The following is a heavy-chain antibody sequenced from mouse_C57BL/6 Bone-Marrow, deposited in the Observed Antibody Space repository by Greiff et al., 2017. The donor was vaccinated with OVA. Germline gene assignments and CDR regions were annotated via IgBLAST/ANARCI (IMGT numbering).Heavy chain of an antibody. V-gene: IGHV5-12*01. CDR1: GFTFSDYY. CDR2: ISNGGGST. D-gene: IGHD2-1*01. Sequence: EVKVVESGGGLVQPGGSLKLSCAASGFTFSDYYMYWVRQTPEKRLEWVAYISNGGGSTYYPDTVKGRFTISRDNAKNTLYLQMSRLKSEDTAMYYCARRGVYYGNYDWYFDVWGTGTTVTVSS. J-gene: IGHJ1*03. CDR3: ARRGVYYGNYDWYFDV.